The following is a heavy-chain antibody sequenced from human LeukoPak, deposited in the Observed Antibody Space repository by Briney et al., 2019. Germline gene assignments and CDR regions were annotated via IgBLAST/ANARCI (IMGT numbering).Heavy chain of an antibody. J-gene: IGHJ4*02. CDR3: VRGYRNKWRFDY. D-gene: IGHD6-13*01. Sequence: ETYSLTCSVSGGSVRSEYWSWIRQPPGKRLEWIGYISNSGSSDYNPSLTSRVSMSLGTTKNELSLKLDSVTAADTAVYYCVRGYRNKWRFDYWGQGTLVTVSS. V-gene: IGHV4-59*02. CDR2: ISNSGSS. CDR1: GGSVRSEY.